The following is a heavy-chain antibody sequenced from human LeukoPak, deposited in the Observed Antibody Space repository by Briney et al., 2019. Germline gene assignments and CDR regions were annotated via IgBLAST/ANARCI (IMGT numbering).Heavy chain of an antibody. Sequence: RASVKVSWKASGYTFTGYYMHWVRQAPGQGLEWMGWINPNSGGTIYAQKFQGRVTMTRDTSISTVYMELSRLRSDDTAVYYCARAPPITRGPFDPWGQGTLVTVSS. CDR1: GYTFTGYY. CDR3: ARAPPITRGPFDP. J-gene: IGHJ5*02. D-gene: IGHD3-10*01. V-gene: IGHV1-2*02. CDR2: INPNSGGT.